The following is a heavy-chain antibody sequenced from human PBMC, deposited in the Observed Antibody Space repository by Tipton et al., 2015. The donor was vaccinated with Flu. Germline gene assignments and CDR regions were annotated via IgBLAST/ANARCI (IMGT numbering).Heavy chain of an antibody. J-gene: IGHJ4*02. Sequence: VQLVQSGGEVKKPGASVKVSCKTSGYTFNTYGISWVRQAPGQGLEWMGWISPYTDNSNYAQKFQGRVTMTTDTSTNTAYMEVRSLRLDDTAVYYCARDMPQGVVVIPPAKRFDHWGQGTLVTVSS. D-gene: IGHD2-2*01. CDR2: ISPYTDNS. V-gene: IGHV1-18*01. CDR1: GYTFNTYG. CDR3: ARDMPQGVVVIPPAKRFDH.